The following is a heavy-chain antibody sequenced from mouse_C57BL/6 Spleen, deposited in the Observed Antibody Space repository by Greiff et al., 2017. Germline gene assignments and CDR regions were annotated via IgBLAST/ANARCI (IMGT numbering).Heavy chain of an antibody. J-gene: IGHJ2*01. CDR2: IYPGDGDT. D-gene: IGHD1-1*01. CDR1: GYAFSSSW. CDR3: ARDYYGLYYFDY. Sequence: QVQLQQSGPELVKPGASVKISCKASGYAFSSSWMNWVKQRPGKGLEWIRRIYPGDGDTNYNGKFKGKATLTADKSSSTAYMQLSSLTSEDSAVYFCARDYYGLYYFDYWGQGTTLTVSS. V-gene: IGHV1-82*01.